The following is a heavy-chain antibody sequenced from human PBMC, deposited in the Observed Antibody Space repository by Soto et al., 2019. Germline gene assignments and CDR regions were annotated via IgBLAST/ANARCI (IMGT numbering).Heavy chain of an antibody. V-gene: IGHV4-30-4*01. CDR1: GGSISSGDDY. CDR3: AANYYDSSGYFDY. Sequence: SETLSLTCTVSGGSISSGDDYWSWIRQPPGKGLEWIGYIYYSGSTYYNPSLKSRVTISVDTSKNQFSLKLSSVTAADTAVYYCAANYYDSSGYFDYWGQGTLVTVSS. D-gene: IGHD3-22*01. CDR2: IYYSGST. J-gene: IGHJ4*02.